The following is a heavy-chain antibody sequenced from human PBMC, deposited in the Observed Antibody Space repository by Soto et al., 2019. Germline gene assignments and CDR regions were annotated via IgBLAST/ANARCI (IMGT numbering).Heavy chain of an antibody. V-gene: IGHV1-69*13. CDR2: IIPIFGTA. J-gene: IGHJ5*02. CDR1: GGTFSSYA. CDR3: ARVVGIAARPGWFDP. D-gene: IGHD6-6*01. Sequence: SVKVSCKASGGTFSSYAISWVRQAPGQGLEWMGGIIPIFGTANYAQKFQGRVTITADESTSTAYMELSSLRSEDTAVYYCARVVGIAARPGWFDPWGQGTLVTAPQ.